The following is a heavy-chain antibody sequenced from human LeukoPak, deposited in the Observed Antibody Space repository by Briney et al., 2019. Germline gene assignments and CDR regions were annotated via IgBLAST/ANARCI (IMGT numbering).Heavy chain of an antibody. Sequence: GGSLRLSCAASGFTVSSNYMSWVRQAPGKGLEWVSVIYSGGSTYYADSVKGRFTISRDNSKNTVDLQMNSLKAEDTAVYYCATNYNSGYPLNWGQGTLVTVSS. CDR3: ATNYNSGYPLN. V-gene: IGHV3-53*01. CDR2: IYSGGST. J-gene: IGHJ4*02. D-gene: IGHD6-19*01. CDR1: GFTVSSNY.